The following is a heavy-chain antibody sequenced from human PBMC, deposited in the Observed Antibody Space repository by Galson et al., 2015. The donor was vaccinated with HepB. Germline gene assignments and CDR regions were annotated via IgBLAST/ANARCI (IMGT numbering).Heavy chain of an antibody. D-gene: IGHD6-19*01. Sequence: SLRLSCAASGFTFSSYAMHWVRQAPGKGLEWVAVISYDGSNKYYADSVKGRFTISRDNSKNTLYLQMNSLRAEDTAVYYCARAWRGYSSGCGYWGQGTLVTVSS. CDR3: ARAWRGYSSGCGY. CDR1: GFTFSSYA. J-gene: IGHJ4*02. CDR2: ISYDGSNK. V-gene: IGHV3-30*04.